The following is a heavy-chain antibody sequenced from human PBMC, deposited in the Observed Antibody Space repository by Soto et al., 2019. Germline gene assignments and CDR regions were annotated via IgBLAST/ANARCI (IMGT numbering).Heavy chain of an antibody. CDR1: GGSFSGYY. CDR3: AVGYYFDL. D-gene: IGHD6-13*01. V-gene: IGHV4-34*01. J-gene: IGHJ4*02. CDR2: INHSGST. Sequence: SETLSLTCAVYGGSFSGYYLSWIRQPPGKGLEWIGEINHSGSTKYNPSLKSRVSVSVDTSKNQFSLKLNSVTAADTAIYYCAVGYYFDLWGQGALVTVSS.